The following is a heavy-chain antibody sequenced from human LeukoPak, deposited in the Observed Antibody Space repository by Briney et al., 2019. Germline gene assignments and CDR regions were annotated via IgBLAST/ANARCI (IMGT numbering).Heavy chain of an antibody. Sequence: PSETLSLTCAVYGGSFSGYYWSWIRQPPGKGLEWIGEINHSGSTNYNPSLKSRVTISVDTSKNQFSLKLSSVTAADTAVYYCASLRTVTHDAFDIWGQGTMVTVSS. CDR3: ASLRTVTHDAFDI. V-gene: IGHV4-34*01. CDR1: GGSFSGYY. CDR2: INHSGST. D-gene: IGHD4-17*01. J-gene: IGHJ3*02.